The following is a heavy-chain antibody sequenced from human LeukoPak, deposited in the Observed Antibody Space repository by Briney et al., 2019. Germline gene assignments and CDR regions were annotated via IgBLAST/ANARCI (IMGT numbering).Heavy chain of an antibody. V-gene: IGHV5-51*01. Sequence: GESLKISCKGSGCSFTNYWIGWVRQMPGKGLEWMGIIYPGDSDTTYSPSFQGQVTISADKSISTAYLQWSSLKASDTAIYYCARRYCSGGSCYRNWFDPWGQGTLVTVSS. CDR1: GCSFTNYW. D-gene: IGHD2-15*01. J-gene: IGHJ5*02. CDR2: IYPGDSDT. CDR3: ARRYCSGGSCYRNWFDP.